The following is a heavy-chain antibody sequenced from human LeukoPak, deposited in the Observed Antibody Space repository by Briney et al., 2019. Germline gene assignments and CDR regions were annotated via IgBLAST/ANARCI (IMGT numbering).Heavy chain of an antibody. CDR2: IGTASDT. D-gene: IGHD1-1*01. CDR3: ARGPPRGKYYYMDV. Sequence: GGSLRLSCAASGFTFSSFDMHWVRQPTGQGLEWVSTIGTASDTYYPGSAEGRFTLSRDNAKNSLYLQMNSLTAGDTAVYYCARGPPRGKYYYMDVWGKGTTVTVS. V-gene: IGHV3-13*01. CDR1: GFTFSSFD. J-gene: IGHJ6*03.